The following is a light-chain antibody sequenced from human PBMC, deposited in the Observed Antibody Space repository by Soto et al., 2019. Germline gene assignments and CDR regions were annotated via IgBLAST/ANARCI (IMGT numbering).Light chain of an antibody. CDR2: GAA. CDR1: QSVFSS. V-gene: IGKV3-15*01. CDR3: QQYHNWPA. J-gene: IGKJ1*01. Sequence: IVMTQSPATLSLSPGERATLSCRASQSVFSSLAWYQQKPGQAPRLLIYGAATRATGIPARFSGSGSGTEFTLTISSLQSEDFGVYYCQQYHNWPAFGQGTKVDIK.